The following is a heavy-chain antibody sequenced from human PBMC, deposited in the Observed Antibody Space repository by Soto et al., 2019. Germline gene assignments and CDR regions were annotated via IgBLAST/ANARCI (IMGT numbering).Heavy chain of an antibody. J-gene: IGHJ4*02. CDR3: ARGANDIYGFPFDS. Sequence: VGSLRLSCAASGFTVSSHYMSWVRQTPGKGLEWVSLIYPTGHTFYADSVKGRFTISRDNSKNTLSLQMASLRADDSAVYFCARGANDIYGFPFDSWGQGARVTVSS. D-gene: IGHD3-10*01. CDR1: GFTVSSHY. CDR2: IYPTGHT. V-gene: IGHV3-53*01.